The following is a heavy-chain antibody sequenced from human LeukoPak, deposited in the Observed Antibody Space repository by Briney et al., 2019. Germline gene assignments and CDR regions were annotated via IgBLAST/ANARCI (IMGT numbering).Heavy chain of an antibody. CDR2: INPNSGGT. V-gene: IGHV1-2*04. CDR1: GCTFTGYY. J-gene: IGHJ6*02. Sequence: GASVKVSCKASGCTFTGYYMHWVRQAPGQGLEWMGWINPNSGGTNYAQKFQGWVTMTRDTSISTAYMELSRLRSDDTAVYYCARDVHNRDGYKGHGGMDVWGQGTTVTVSS. D-gene: IGHD5-24*01. CDR3: ARDVHNRDGYKGHGGMDV.